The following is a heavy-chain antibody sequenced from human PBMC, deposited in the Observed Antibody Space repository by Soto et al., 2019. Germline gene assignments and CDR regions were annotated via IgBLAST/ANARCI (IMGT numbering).Heavy chain of an antibody. CDR2: ISGSGSTI. Sequence: GSLRLSCAASGFTFSSYAGSWVRQAPGKGPEWISSISGSGSTIYYADSVKGRFTISRDNSKNTLYMHMSSLRAEDTAVYYCAKVFYYYDSSGYYYFDYWGQGTLVTVSS. CDR3: AKVFYYYDSSGYYYFDY. CDR1: GFTFSSYA. D-gene: IGHD3-22*01. J-gene: IGHJ4*02. V-gene: IGHV3-23*01.